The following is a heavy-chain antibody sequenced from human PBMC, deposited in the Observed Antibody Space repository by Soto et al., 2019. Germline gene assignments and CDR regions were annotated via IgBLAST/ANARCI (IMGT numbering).Heavy chain of an antibody. CDR2: IYYSGST. V-gene: IGHV4-30-4*01. D-gene: IGHD2-21*01. Sequence: QLQLQESGPGLVKTSQILSLTCTVSGGSISSGDNYWSSIRQPPGKGLEWLGNIYYSGSTYYNPSLKSRVSISVDTSRDQFSLKLRSVTAADTAVYYCARGPVVVVSAPYYFDYWGQGTRVTLSS. J-gene: IGHJ4*02. CDR3: ARGPVVVVSAPYYFDY. CDR1: GGSISSGDNY.